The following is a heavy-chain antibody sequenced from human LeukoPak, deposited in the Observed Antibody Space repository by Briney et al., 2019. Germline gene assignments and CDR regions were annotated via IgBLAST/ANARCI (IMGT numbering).Heavy chain of an antibody. CDR3: ARGFELDY. Sequence: TGGSLRLSCAASGSTFSTYAMSWARQAPGKGLEWVSAISGDGSGTEYADAVKGRFTISRDNAKKTPYLQMNSLRAEDTAVYFCARGFELDYWGQGTLVTVSS. J-gene: IGHJ4*02. CDR1: GSTFSTYA. CDR2: ISGDGSGT. V-gene: IGHV3-23*01.